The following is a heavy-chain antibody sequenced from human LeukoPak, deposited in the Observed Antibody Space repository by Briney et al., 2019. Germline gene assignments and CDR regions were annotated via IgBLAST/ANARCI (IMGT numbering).Heavy chain of an antibody. CDR3: AKDMSVWRFGNDAFDI. Sequence: GGSLRLSCVASGFTFAMNWVRQAPGKGLEWVSLISGSGGNTYYADSVKGRFTISRDNSKNTLYLQMNSLRAEDTAVYYCAKDMSVWRFGNDAFDIWGQGTMVTVSS. D-gene: IGHD3-10*01. CDR1: GFTFA. J-gene: IGHJ3*02. CDR2: ISGSGGNT. V-gene: IGHV3-23*01.